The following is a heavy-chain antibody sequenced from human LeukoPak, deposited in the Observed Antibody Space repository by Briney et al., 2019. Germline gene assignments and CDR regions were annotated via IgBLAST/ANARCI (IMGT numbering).Heavy chain of an antibody. Sequence: GGSLRLSCAASGFTFRSYDMSWVRQAPGKGLEWVSDITGTGGNTYYADSVKGRFTISRDNSKNTLFLQMNSLRDEDTAVYYCAKVRDTSGSRFDYWGQGTLVTVSS. D-gene: IGHD3-22*01. J-gene: IGHJ4*02. CDR3: AKVRDTSGSRFDY. V-gene: IGHV3-23*01. CDR2: ITGTGGNT. CDR1: GFTFRSYD.